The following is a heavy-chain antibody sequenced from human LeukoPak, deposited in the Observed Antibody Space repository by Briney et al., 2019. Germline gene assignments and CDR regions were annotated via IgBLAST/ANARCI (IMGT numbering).Heavy chain of an antibody. V-gene: IGHV4-30-4*01. CDR3: ARSNGSGSYRYFQH. Sequence: SETLSLTCTVSGGSVSSGDYYWIWLRQPPGQGLGWIGYIYYSGSTYYNPSLKSRVTISLDTSKNQLSLKLKSVTAADTAVYYCARSNGSGSYRYFQHWGQGTLVTVSS. CDR1: GGSVSSGDYY. CDR2: IYYSGST. J-gene: IGHJ1*01. D-gene: IGHD3-10*01.